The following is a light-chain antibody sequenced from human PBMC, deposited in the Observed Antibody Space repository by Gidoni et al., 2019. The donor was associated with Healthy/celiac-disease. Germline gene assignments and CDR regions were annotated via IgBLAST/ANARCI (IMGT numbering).Light chain of an antibody. V-gene: IGKV1-9*01. CDR2: AAS. J-gene: IGKJ1*01. CDR3: QQLNSYPRT. CDR1: QGISSY. Sequence: DIQLTQSPSFLSASVGDRVTITCRASQGISSYLAWYQQKPGKAPKLLIYAASTLQSGVPSRFSGSGSGAEFTLTISSLQPEDFATYYCQQLNSYPRTFXRXTKVEIK.